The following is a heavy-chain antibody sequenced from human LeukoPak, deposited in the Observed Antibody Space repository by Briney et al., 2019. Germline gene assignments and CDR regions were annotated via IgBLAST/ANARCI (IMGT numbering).Heavy chain of an antibody. CDR2: INHSGST. J-gene: IGHJ5*02. CDR3: ARHKGNYYDSSGSDNWFDP. Sequence: GSLRLSCAASGFTFSHYGMTWVRQPPGKGLEWIGEINHSGSTYYNPSLKSRVTISVDTSKNQFSLKLSSVTAADTAVYYCARHKGNYYDSSGSDNWFDPWGQGTLVTVSS. V-gene: IGHV4-34*01. D-gene: IGHD3-22*01. CDR1: GFTFSHYG.